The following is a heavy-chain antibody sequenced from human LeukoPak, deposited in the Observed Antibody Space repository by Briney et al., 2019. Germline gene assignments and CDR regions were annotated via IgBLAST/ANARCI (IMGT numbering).Heavy chain of an antibody. CDR3: ATDQRYAFDY. V-gene: IGHV3-30-3*01. J-gene: IGHJ4*02. Sequence: GGSLRLSCAASGFTFNSYAMHWVRQAPGKGLEWVAVILYDGTTKYYADSVKGRFSISRDNSKNTLYLQMNSLRAEDTAVYYCATDQRYAFDYWGQGILVTVSS. CDR1: GFTFNSYA. D-gene: IGHD3-9*01. CDR2: ILYDGTTK.